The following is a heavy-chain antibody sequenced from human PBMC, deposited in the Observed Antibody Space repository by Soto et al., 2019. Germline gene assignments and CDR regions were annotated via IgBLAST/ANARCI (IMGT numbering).Heavy chain of an antibody. V-gene: IGHV3-23*01. CDR2: VSGGSGVT. CDR1: GFSFSTYG. D-gene: IGHD1-1*01. Sequence: EMQLLESGGGLVQPGGSLRLSCVVSGFSFSTYGVTWVRQAPGKGLEWVCGVSGGSGVTHYTDSVKGRFTISGDDSKNTVYLQMHSLRGEDKAVYYCTRWNGYGDLWGQRTLVTVSS. J-gene: IGHJ5*02. CDR3: TRWNGYGDL.